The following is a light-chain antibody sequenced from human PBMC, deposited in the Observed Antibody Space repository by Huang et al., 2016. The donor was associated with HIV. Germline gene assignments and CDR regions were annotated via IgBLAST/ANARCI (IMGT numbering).Light chain of an antibody. CDR3: QHYNSYSGT. CDR2: KAS. V-gene: IGKV1-5*03. Sequence: DIQMTQSPSTLSASVGDRVTITCRASQSVSSWLAWYQQKPGKAPKLLIYKASTLESGVPSRCSGSGSGTEFTLTISSLQPDDFATYYCQHYNSYSGTFGQGTKVEIK. J-gene: IGKJ1*01. CDR1: QSVSSW.